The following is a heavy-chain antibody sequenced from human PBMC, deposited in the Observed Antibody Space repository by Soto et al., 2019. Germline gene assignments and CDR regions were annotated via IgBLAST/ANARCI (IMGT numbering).Heavy chain of an antibody. CDR1: GFTFDDYG. Sequence: PGGSLRLSCAAAGFTFDDYGMSWVRQAPGKGLEWVSGINWNGGSTGYADSVKGRFTISRDNAKNSLYLQMNSLRAEDTALYYCARGRYYDFWSGYYGDDYWGQGTLVTVSS. J-gene: IGHJ4*02. D-gene: IGHD3-3*01. CDR2: INWNGGST. V-gene: IGHV3-20*04. CDR3: ARGRYYDFWSGYYGDDY.